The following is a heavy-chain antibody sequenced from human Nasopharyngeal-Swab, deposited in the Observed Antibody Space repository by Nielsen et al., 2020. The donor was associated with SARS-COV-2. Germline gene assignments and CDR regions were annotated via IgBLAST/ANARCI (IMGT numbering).Heavy chain of an antibody. J-gene: IGHJ4*02. D-gene: IGHD3-22*01. CDR3: VKDSSGYEFDS. Sequence: GGSLRLSCSASGFTFSNYAMHWVRQAPGKGLEYVSAISSTGGNTYYTGSVKGRFTISRDNSKNTLYLQMGSLRVEDTAVYYCVKDSSGYEFDSWGQGTLVTVSS. CDR1: GFTFSNYA. V-gene: IGHV3-64D*06. CDR2: ISSTGGNT.